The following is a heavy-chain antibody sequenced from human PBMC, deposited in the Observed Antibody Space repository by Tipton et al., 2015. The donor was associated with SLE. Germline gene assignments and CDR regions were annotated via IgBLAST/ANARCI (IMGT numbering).Heavy chain of an antibody. CDR3: AQAHLWGSYRYASDI. Sequence: TLSLTCTVSGGSISSSSYYWGWIRQPPGKGLEWIGNIYYSGSTNYNPSLKSRVTISVDTSKNQFSLKLSSVTAADTAVYYCAQAHLWGSYRYASDIWGQGTMVTVSS. V-gene: IGHV4-39*07. CDR1: GGSISSSSYY. J-gene: IGHJ3*02. D-gene: IGHD3-16*02. CDR2: IYYSGST.